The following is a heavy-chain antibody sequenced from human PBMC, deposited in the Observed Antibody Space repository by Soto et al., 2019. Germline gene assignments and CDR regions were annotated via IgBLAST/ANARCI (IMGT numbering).Heavy chain of an antibody. CDR1: YGKSKDFC. D-gene: IGHD3-10*01. J-gene: IGHJ4*02. Sequence: LLPQCLIWSVAYGKSKDFCWRWIRQSPGKGLEYIGYIYYSGSTNYNPSLKSRLTISVDTSKNQFSLKLRSVTAADTAVYYCARHRGFGDLWGQRTFVTVYS. CDR3: ARHRGFGDL. V-gene: IGHV4-59*01. CDR2: IYYSGST.